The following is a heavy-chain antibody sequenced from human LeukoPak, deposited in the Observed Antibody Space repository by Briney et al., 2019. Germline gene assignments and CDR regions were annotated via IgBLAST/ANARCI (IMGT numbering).Heavy chain of an antibody. CDR1: GYTFSRYG. V-gene: IGHV1-18*04. D-gene: IGHD2-21*02. J-gene: IGHJ5*02. CDR3: ARDPRLAYCGGDCYSWFDP. CDR2: ISAYIGNT. Sequence: ASLKVSCKASGYTFSRYGISWVRQAPGQGLGWMGWISAYIGNTNYAQKLQGRVTMTTDTSTSTAYMELRSLRSDDTAVYYCARDPRLAYCGGDCYSWFDPWGQGTLVTVSS.